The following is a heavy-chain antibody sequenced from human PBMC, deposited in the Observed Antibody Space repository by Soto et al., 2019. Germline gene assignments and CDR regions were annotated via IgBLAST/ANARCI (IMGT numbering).Heavy chain of an antibody. D-gene: IGHD5-18*01. J-gene: IGHJ3*02. CDR1: GFTFSSYA. V-gene: IGHV3-23*01. Sequence: PGGSLRLSCAASGFTFSSYAMSWVRQAPGKGLEWVSAISGSGGSTYYADSVKGRFTISRDNSKNTLYLQMNSLRAEDTAVYYCAKDSIQLWPDTDAFDIWGQGTMVTVSS. CDR2: ISGSGGST. CDR3: AKDSIQLWPDTDAFDI.